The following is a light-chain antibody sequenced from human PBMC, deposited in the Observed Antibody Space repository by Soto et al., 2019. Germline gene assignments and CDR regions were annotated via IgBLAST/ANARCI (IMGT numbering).Light chain of an antibody. J-gene: IGLJ3*02. Sequence: QSVLTQPPSASGTPGQRVTISCSGSSSNIGSNYVYWYQQLPGTAPKLLIYRNNQRPSGVPDRFSGSKSGTSASLAISGLRSEDEADYYCAAWDDSLSGRWVFGGGTMLTVL. CDR3: AAWDDSLSGRWV. CDR2: RNN. V-gene: IGLV1-47*01. CDR1: SSNIGSNY.